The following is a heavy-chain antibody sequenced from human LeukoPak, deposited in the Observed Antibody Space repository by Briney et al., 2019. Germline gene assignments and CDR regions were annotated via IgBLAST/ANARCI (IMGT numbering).Heavy chain of an antibody. V-gene: IGHV3-15*01. D-gene: IGHD3-9*01. CDR2: IKSKTDGGTT. J-gene: IGHJ6*03. CDR1: GFTFSNAW. CDR3: TTDRRYDILTVDYYYMDV. Sequence: PGGSLRLSCAASGFTFSNAWMSWVRQAPGKGLEWVGRIKSKTDGGTTDYAAPVKGRFTISRDDSKNTLYLQMNSLKTEDTAVYYCTTDRRYDILTVDYYYMDVWGKGTTVTVSS.